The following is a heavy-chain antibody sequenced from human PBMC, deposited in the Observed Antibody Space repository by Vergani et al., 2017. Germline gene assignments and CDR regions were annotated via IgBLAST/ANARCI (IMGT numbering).Heavy chain of an antibody. D-gene: IGHD3-16*01. Sequence: EVQLVESGGGLVQPGGSLRLSCSASGFTFSSYAMHWVRQAPGKGLEYVSAISSNGGSTYYADAVKGRFTISRDNSKNTLYLQMSSLRAEDTAVYYCVKDADLGQQDAFDIWGQGTMVTVSS. CDR2: ISSNGGST. CDR3: VKDADLGQQDAFDI. V-gene: IGHV3-64D*06. CDR1: GFTFSSYA. J-gene: IGHJ3*02.